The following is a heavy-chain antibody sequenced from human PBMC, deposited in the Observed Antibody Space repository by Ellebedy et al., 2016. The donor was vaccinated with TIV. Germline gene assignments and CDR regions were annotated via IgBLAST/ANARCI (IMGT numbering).Heavy chain of an antibody. Sequence: PGGSLRLSCAASGITVYNNYMAWVGQAPGKGLEWVSLIYSGGSTQYTDSVKGRFTISRDNSKNTVYLQMNSLRVEDTAVYYCARIYQWGQGTLVTVSS. J-gene: IGHJ4*02. V-gene: IGHV3-66*01. CDR3: ARIYQ. D-gene: IGHD2-2*01. CDR1: GITVYNNY. CDR2: IYSGGST.